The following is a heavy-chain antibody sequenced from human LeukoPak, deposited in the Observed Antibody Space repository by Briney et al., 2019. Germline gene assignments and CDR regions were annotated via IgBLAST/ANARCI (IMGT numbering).Heavy chain of an antibody. Sequence: GESLKISCKGSGYSFNNYWIGWVRQMPGKGLEWMGIIYPGDSDTRYSPSFQGQVTISADKSIGTAYLQWSSLKASDTAMYYCASAYYGSGSYYRPVPYWGQGTLVTVSS. V-gene: IGHV5-51*01. CDR1: GYSFNNYW. J-gene: IGHJ4*02. CDR3: ASAYYGSGSYYRPVPY. D-gene: IGHD3-10*01. CDR2: IYPGDSDT.